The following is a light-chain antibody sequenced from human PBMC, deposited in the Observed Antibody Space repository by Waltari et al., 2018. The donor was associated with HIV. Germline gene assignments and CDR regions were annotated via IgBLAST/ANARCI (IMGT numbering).Light chain of an antibody. CDR2: DVS. V-gene: IGLV2-8*01. CDR3: SSYAGSNNWVV. CDR1: SSDVGGYKY. Sequence: QSALTQPPPASASPGQSFTIPCSGTSSDVGGYKYVSWYQQHPGKAPKLMMYDVSKRPSGVPVSFSGSKSGNTAALAVSGLQAEDEADYYCSSYAGSNNWVVFGGGTKLTVL. J-gene: IGLJ2*01.